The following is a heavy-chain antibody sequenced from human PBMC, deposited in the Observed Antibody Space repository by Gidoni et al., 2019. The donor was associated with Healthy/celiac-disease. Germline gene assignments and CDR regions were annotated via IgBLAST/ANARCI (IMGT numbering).Heavy chain of an antibody. J-gene: IGHJ4*02. CDR1: GFTFDDYA. CDR3: AKDRGGYSYGEMWY. D-gene: IGHD5-18*01. Sequence: EVQLVESGGGLVHPGRSLRLSCAAPGFTFDDYAMHWVRQAPGKGLEWVSGISWNSGSIGYADSVKGRFTISRDNAKNSLYLQMNSLRAEDTALYYCAKDRGGYSYGEMWYWGQGTLVTVSS. CDR2: ISWNSGSI. V-gene: IGHV3-9*01.